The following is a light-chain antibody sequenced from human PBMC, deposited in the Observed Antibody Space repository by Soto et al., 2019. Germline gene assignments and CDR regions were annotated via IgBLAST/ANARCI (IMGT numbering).Light chain of an antibody. J-gene: IGKJ4*01. CDR2: GAS. Sequence: EVVLTQSPATLSLSPGERATLSCRASQSVSSSYLAWYQQKSGQAPRLLIYGASSRATGIPDRFSGSGSGTDFTLTISRLEPEDFAVYYCQQYGSSALTFGGGTKVDIK. CDR3: QQYGSSALT. CDR1: QSVSSSY. V-gene: IGKV3-20*01.